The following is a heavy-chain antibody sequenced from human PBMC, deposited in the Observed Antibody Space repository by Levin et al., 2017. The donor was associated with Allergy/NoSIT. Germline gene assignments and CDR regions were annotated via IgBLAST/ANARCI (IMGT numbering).Heavy chain of an antibody. CDR2: ISNNGGST. Sequence: ASVKVSCSASGFTFSSYAMHWVRQAPGKGLEYVSGISNNGGSTYYADSVEGRFTISRDNSKNTLDLQMSGLRVEDTAAYYCVRPATISWVRYYFDYWGQGTLVTVSS. D-gene: IGHD6-13*01. CDR3: VRPATISWVRYYFDY. J-gene: IGHJ4*02. CDR1: GFTFSSYA. V-gene: IGHV3-64D*06.